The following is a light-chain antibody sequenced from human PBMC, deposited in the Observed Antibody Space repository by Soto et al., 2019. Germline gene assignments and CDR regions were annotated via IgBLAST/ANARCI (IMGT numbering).Light chain of an antibody. V-gene: IGKV1-39*01. CDR2: GAS. J-gene: IGKJ5*01. CDR1: QDISDY. Sequence: DIQMTQSPSSLSASVGDRITITCQASQDISDYLNWYQQRPGKPPKLLIYGASTLQGGVPSRFTGSGSGTDFTLTISSLQPEDFATYHCQQLFRYPLAFGQGTRLEMK. CDR3: QQLFRYPLA.